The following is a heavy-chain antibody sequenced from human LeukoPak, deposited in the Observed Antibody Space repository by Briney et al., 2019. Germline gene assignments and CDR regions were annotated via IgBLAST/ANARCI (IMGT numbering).Heavy chain of an antibody. CDR2: ISSSSSYI. J-gene: IGHJ4*02. V-gene: IGHV3-21*01. Sequence: GGSLRLSCAASGFTFSSYSMNWVRQAPGKGLEWVSSISSSSSYIYYADSVKGRFTISRDNAKNSLYQQMNSLRAEDTAVYYCARIYSSSWFDYWGQGTLVTVSS. CDR1: GFTFSSYS. CDR3: ARIYSSSWFDY. D-gene: IGHD6-13*01.